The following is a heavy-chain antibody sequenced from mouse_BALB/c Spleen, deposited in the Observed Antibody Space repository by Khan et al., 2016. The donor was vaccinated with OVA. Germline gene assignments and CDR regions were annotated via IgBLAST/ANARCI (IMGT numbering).Heavy chain of an antibody. CDR2: ISPGSGDT. CDR1: GYTFTDYY. Sequence: QVQLKQSGAELARPGASVKLSCKASGYTFTDYYINWVKLRTGQGLEWIGEISPGSGDTYYNESFKGKATLTADKSSSTAYMQLSSLTSEASAVYFCARRNYFGYTFAYWGQGTLVTVSA. V-gene: IGHV1-77*01. J-gene: IGHJ3*01. D-gene: IGHD1-2*01. CDR3: ARRNYFGYTFAY.